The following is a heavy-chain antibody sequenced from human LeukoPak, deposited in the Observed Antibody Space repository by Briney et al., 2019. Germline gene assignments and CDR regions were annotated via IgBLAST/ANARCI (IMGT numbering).Heavy chain of an antibody. J-gene: IGHJ5*02. D-gene: IGHD2-2*02. V-gene: IGHV1-69*05. CDR1: GGTFSSYA. CDR3: ARVGSCSSTSCYKVGWFDP. Sequence: SVKVSCKASGGTFSSYAISWVRQAPGQGLEWMGGIIPIFGTANYAQKFQGRVTITTDESTSTAYMELSSLRSEDTAVYYCARVGSCSSTSCYKVGWFDPGGQGTLVTVSS. CDR2: IIPIFGTA.